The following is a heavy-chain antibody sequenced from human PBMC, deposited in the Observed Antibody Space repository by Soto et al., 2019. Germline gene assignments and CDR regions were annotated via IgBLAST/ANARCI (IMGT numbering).Heavy chain of an antibody. CDR2: INHSGST. V-gene: IGHV4-34*01. CDR1: GGSFSCYY. D-gene: IGHD6-13*01. J-gene: IGHJ6*02. CDR3: ARGWKYSSSWQGYYYYGMDV. Sequence: ASETLSLTCAVYGGSFSCYYWSWSRQPPGKGLEWIGEINHSGSTNYNPSLKSRVTISVDTSKNQFSLKLSSVTAADTAVYYCARGWKYSSSWQGYYYYGMDVWGQGTTVTVSS.